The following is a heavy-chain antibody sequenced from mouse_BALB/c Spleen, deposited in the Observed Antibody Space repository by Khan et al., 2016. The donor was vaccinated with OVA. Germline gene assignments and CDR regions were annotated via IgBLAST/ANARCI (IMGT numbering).Heavy chain of an antibody. D-gene: IGHD4-1*01. J-gene: IGHJ2*01. CDR3: ARGNWQSYYFDY. CDR1: GYTFTNYV. Sequence: VQLKQSGPELVKPGASVKMSCKASGYTFTNYVLHWVKQKPGQGLEWIGYINPYNGGTKYSEKFKGKATLASDKSYITAYMELSSLTSEDSAVYYCARGNWQSYYFDYWGQGTTLTLSS. CDR2: INPYNGGT. V-gene: IGHV1S136*01.